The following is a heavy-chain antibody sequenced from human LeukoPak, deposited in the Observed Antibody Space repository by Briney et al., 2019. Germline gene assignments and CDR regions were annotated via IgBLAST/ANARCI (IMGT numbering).Heavy chain of an antibody. Sequence: PGGSLRLSCADSGFTVSRNYMSWVRQAPGKGVEGVSVIYSGGSTYYTDSVKGGFTISRGNSNNTLYLQMNSLRAEDTAVYYCAITGINFDFWGQGTLLTVSS. CDR3: AITGINFDF. V-gene: IGHV3-53*01. J-gene: IGHJ4*02. CDR2: IYSGGST. D-gene: IGHD1-14*01. CDR1: GFTVSRNY.